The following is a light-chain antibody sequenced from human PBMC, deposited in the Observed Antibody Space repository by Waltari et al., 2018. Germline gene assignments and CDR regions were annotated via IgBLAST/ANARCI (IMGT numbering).Light chain of an antibody. J-gene: IGKJ2*01. V-gene: IGKV2-28*01. CDR2: LGS. CDR3: MQALQTPFT. CDR1: QSLLHSNGYNY. Sequence: DIVMTQSPLSLPVTPGAPASISCRPSQSLLHSNGYNYLDWYLQKPGQSPQVLIYLGSNRASGVTDRFSGSGSGTDFTLKISRVEAEDVGVYYCMQALQTPFTFGQGTKLEIK.